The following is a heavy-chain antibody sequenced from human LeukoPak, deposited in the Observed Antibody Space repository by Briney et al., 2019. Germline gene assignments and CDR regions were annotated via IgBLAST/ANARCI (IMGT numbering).Heavy chain of an antibody. D-gene: IGHD6-19*01. CDR3: AKGRVVAGTKSLTYHWFDP. J-gene: IGHJ5*02. Sequence: ASVKASCKASGYTSTGYYIHWVRQAPGQGLEWMGWINPNSGGAKYAQKFQGRISMTRDTSISAAYMGLSRLTSDDTAVYYCAKGRVVAGTKSLTYHWFDPWGQGTLVTVSS. CDR1: GYTSTGYY. CDR2: INPNSGGA. V-gene: IGHV1-2*02.